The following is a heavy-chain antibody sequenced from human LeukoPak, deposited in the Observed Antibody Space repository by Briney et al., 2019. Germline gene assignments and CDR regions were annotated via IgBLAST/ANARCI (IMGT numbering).Heavy chain of an antibody. CDR3: ARAKTSGSYLYYY. Sequence: GGSLRLSCAASGFTFSSYSMNWVRHAPGKGLEWVSSISTSSTYIYYADSMKGGFTVSRDNAKKSLYLQMSSLRAEDTAVYYCARAKTSGSYLYYYWGQGTLVTVSS. D-gene: IGHD1-26*01. V-gene: IGHV3-21*01. CDR1: GFTFSSYS. J-gene: IGHJ4*02. CDR2: ISTSSTYI.